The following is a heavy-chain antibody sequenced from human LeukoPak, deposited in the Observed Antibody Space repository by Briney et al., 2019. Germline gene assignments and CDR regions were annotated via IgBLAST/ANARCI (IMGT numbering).Heavy chain of an antibody. D-gene: IGHD2-2*01. CDR1: GGSISSTNYY. V-gene: IGHV4-39*01. J-gene: IGHJ5*02. CDR3: ARRRRYCSSANCFSLNWFDP. CDR2: IYFGGNS. Sequence: SETLSLTCSVSGGSISSTNYYWGWIRQPPGKGLEWIGSIYFGGNSYYNPSLKSRVTMSVDTAKNQFSLNLRSATVADTGVYYCARRRRYCSSANCFSLNWFDPWGQGTLVTVSS.